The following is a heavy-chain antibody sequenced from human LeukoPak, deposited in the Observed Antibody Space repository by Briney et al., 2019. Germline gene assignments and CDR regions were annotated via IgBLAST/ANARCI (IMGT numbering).Heavy chain of an antibody. Sequence: SETLSLTCTVSGYSISSGYYWGWIRQPPGKGLEWIGSIYHSGSTYYNPSLKSRVTISVDTPKNQFSLKLSSVTAADTAVYYCARERFGVVTEGGDYFDYWGQGTLVTVSS. CDR1: GYSISSGYY. CDR2: IYHSGST. V-gene: IGHV4-38-2*02. CDR3: ARERFGVVTEGGDYFDY. D-gene: IGHD3-3*01. J-gene: IGHJ4*02.